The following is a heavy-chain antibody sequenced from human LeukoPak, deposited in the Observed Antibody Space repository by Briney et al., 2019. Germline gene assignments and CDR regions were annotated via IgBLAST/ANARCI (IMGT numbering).Heavy chain of an antibody. Sequence: SETLSLTCNVSGGSISSYYWSWIRQPPGKGLEWIGYVYYSGSTSYNPSLKSRVTITVDTSKNQFSLKLSSVTAADTAVYYCARRYSSGWYAPPKDWGQGTLVTVSS. V-gene: IGHV4-59*08. CDR1: GGSISSYY. D-gene: IGHD6-19*01. CDR2: VYYSGST. J-gene: IGHJ4*02. CDR3: ARRYSSGWYAPPKD.